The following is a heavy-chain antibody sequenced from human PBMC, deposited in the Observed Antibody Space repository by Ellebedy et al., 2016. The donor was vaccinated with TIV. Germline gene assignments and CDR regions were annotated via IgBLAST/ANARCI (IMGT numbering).Heavy chain of an antibody. CDR3: ARVIDILTGFDY. J-gene: IGHJ4*02. Sequence: ASVKVSCKTSGYTFNAYHIHWVRQAPGQGLEWMGWINPNSGGTNYAQKFQGRVTMTRNTSISTAYMELSRLRSDDTAVYYCARVIDILTGFDYWGQGTLVTVSS. V-gene: IGHV1-2*02. CDR1: GYTFNAYH. D-gene: IGHD3-9*01. CDR2: INPNSGGT.